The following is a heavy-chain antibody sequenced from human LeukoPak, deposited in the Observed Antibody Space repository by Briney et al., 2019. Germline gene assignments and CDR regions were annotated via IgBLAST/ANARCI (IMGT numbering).Heavy chain of an antibody. CDR2: ISGSGGST. D-gene: IGHD3-22*01. CDR3: AKALGSGYYYDSSGSPVGY. J-gene: IGHJ4*02. V-gene: IGHV3-23*01. CDR1: GFTFSSYS. Sequence: GGSLRLSCAASGFTFSSYSMNWVRQAPGKGLEWVSAISGSGGSTYYADSVKGRFTISRDNSKNTLYLQMNSLRAEDTAVHYCAKALGSGYYYDSSGSPVGYWGQGTLVTVSS.